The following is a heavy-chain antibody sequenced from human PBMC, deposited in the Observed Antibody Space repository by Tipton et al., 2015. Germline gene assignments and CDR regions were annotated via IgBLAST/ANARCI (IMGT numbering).Heavy chain of an antibody. CDR1: GGSITTYY. Sequence: TLSLTCTVSGGSITTYYWTWIRQPPGKGLEWIGYISYSGTTNYNPSLNNRVTISADTSRNQFSLRLTSVTAADTAVYYCACQDYDSLTRDYQTVDYWGQGTTVTVSS. V-gene: IGHV4-59*08. CDR3: ACQDYDSLTRDYQTVDY. CDR2: ISYSGTT. D-gene: IGHD3-9*01. J-gene: IGHJ4*03.